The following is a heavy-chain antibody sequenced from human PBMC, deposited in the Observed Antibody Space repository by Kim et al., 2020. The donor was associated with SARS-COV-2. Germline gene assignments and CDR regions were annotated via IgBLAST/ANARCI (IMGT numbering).Heavy chain of an antibody. Sequence: GGSLRLSCAASGFTFSSYGMPWVRQAPGKGLAWVAGISYDGSNKYYADSVKGRFTISRDNSKNTLYLQMNSLRAEDTAVYYFAKDGEPIAVAGTPFDFWG. CDR1: GFTFSSYG. V-gene: IGHV3-30*18. J-gene: IGHJ4*01. CDR3: AKDGEPIAVAGTPFDF. CDR2: ISYDGSNK. D-gene: IGHD6-19*01.